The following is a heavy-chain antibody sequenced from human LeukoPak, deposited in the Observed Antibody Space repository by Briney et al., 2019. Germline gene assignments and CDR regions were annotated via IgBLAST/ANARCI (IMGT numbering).Heavy chain of an antibody. V-gene: IGHV4-39*01. Sequence: SETLSLTCVVSGGSIRTSSYYWAWIRQPPGKGLEWVVCMYYSGRIYYNSSLKSRITVSADTCKNQLSLELSSVTAADTAGYYCAIHVDSGWYRGLDIWGQATMVTVSS. CDR2: MYYSGRI. CDR3: AIHVDSGWYRGLDI. J-gene: IGHJ3*02. CDR1: GGSIRTSSYY. D-gene: IGHD6-19*01.